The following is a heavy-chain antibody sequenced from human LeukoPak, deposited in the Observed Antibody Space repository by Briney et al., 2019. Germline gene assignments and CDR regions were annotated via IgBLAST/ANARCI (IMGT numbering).Heavy chain of an antibody. J-gene: IGHJ3*02. CDR2: ISAYNGNT. Sequence: ASVKVSCKASGYTFTSYGISWVRQAPGQGLEWMGWISAYNGNTNYAQKSQGRVTMTRDTSISTAYMELSRLRSDDTAVFYCARARLLYPDAFDIWGQGTMVTVSS. CDR3: ARARLLYPDAFDI. D-gene: IGHD2-8*01. V-gene: IGHV1-18*01. CDR1: GYTFTSYG.